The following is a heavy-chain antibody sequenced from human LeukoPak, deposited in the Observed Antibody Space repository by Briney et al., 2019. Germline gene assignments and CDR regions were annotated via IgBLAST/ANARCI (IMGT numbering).Heavy chain of an antibody. CDR3: ARGGLRPVPTDY. CDR2: IYYSGST. D-gene: IGHD5-12*01. Sequence: TSETLSLTCTVSGGSISSYYCSWIREPPGKGLEWIGYIYYSGSTNYNPSLKSRVTTSVDTSKNQFSLKLSSVTAADTAVYYCARGGLRPVPTDYWGQGTLVTVSS. CDR1: GGSISSYY. J-gene: IGHJ4*02. V-gene: IGHV4-59*01.